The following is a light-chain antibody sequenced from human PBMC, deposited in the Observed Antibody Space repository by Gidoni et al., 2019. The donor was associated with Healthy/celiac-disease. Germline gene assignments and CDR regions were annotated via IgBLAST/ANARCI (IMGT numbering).Light chain of an antibody. J-gene: IGKJ2*01. V-gene: IGKV1-39*01. CDR1: QSISSY. CDR2: AAS. Sequence: DIQMTQSPSSLSASVGDRVTITCRASQSISSYLNWYQQKPGKAPKLLIYAASSLQSGVPSRFSGSGSGTDFTLTISSLQPEDFSTYYCQQSDSTPLYPCGQGTKLEIK. CDR3: QQSDSTPLYP.